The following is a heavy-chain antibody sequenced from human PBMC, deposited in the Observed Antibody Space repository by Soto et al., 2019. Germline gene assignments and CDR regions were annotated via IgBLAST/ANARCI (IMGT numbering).Heavy chain of an antibody. Sequence: GGSLRLSCAASGFTFSSYWMHWVRQAPGKGLVWVSRINSDGSSTSYADSVKGRFTISRDNAKNTLYLQMNSLRAEDTAVYYCARGRYYYGSGSYYYYYYYMDVWGKGTTVTVSS. CDR2: INSDGSST. CDR3: ARGRYYYGSGSYYYYYYYMDV. CDR1: GFTFSSYW. V-gene: IGHV3-74*01. J-gene: IGHJ6*03. D-gene: IGHD3-10*01.